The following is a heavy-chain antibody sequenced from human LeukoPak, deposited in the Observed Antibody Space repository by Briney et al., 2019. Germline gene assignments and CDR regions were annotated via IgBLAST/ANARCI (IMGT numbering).Heavy chain of an antibody. D-gene: IGHD1-26*01. CDR2: ISAYNGNT. Sequence: GASVKVSCKVSGYTFTSYGISWVRQAPGQGLEWMGWISAYNGNTNYAQKFQGRVTMTRDTSISTAYMELSRLRSDDTAVYYCARVLVGATSQDFDYWGQGTLVTVSS. V-gene: IGHV1-18*01. CDR1: GYTFTSYG. CDR3: ARVLVGATSQDFDY. J-gene: IGHJ4*02.